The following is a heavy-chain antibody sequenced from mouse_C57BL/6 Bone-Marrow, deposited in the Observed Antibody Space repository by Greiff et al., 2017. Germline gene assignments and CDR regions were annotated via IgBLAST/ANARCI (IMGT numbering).Heavy chain of an antibody. D-gene: IGHD2-4*01. J-gene: IGHJ4*01. V-gene: IGHV1-64*01. CDR2: MHPNGGSP. CDR1: GYTFTNYW. CDR3: ARSYDYGDYTMDY. Sequence: VQLQQPGAELVKPGASVKLSCKASGYTFTNYWMHWVKQRPGQGLEWIGMMHPNGGSPDYNEKFKSEATLSVDKSSRTAYMELSILTSEDSAVYYCARSYDYGDYTMDYWGQGTSVTVSS.